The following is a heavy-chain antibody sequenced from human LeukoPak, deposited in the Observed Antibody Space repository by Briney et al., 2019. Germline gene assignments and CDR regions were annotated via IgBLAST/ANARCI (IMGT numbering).Heavy chain of an antibody. CDR3: ARGSTRYSSGWYGLDY. J-gene: IGHJ4*02. V-gene: IGHV3-74*01. CDR2: VNRDGSST. Sequence: GGSLRLSCAASGFTFSSYWMHWVRQAPGKGLVWVSRVNRDGSSTTYADSVKGRFTISRDNAKNTLYLQMNSLRAEDTAVYYCARGSTRYSSGWYGLDYWGQGTLVTVSS. CDR1: GFTFSSYW. D-gene: IGHD6-19*01.